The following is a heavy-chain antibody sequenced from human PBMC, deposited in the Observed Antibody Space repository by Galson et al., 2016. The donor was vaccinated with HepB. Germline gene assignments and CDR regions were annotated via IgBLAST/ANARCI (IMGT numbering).Heavy chain of an antibody. D-gene: IGHD6-19*01. J-gene: IGHJ4*01. Sequence: SLRLSCAASGFTFEDYAIHWVRQVPGKGLAWVASINRNSVIIGYADSVKGRFTITRDNAKNSVYLQMDFVRVGDTARYHCVKDYGEWLGAFDSWGQGVLVIVSS. CDR2: INRNSVII. V-gene: IGHV3-9*01. CDR1: GFTFEDYA. CDR3: VKDYGEWLGAFDS.